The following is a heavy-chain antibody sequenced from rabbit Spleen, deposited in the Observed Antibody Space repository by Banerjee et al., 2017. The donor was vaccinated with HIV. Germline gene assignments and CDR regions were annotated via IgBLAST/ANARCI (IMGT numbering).Heavy chain of an antibody. J-gene: IGHJ4*01. CDR2: INAVTGRA. V-gene: IGHV1S45*01. Sequence: QEQLVESGGGLVQPGGSLKLSCKASGFDFSNKAVMCWVRQAPGKGLQWIACINAVTGRAVYATWAKGRFTFSKPSSTTVTLQMTSLTAADTATYFCARDLTGVIGWNFGWWGQGTLVTVS. CDR1: GFDFSNKAV. D-gene: IGHD1-1*01. CDR3: ARDLTGVIGWNFGW.